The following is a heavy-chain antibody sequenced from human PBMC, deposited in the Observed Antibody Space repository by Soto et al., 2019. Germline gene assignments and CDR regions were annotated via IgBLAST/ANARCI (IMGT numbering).Heavy chain of an antibody. CDR3: ARSWALRYLDWLQGFHYYGMDV. CDR2: INHSGST. Sequence: PSETLSLTCAVYGGSFSGYYWSWIRQPPGKGLEWIGEINHSGSTNYNPSLKSRVTISVDTSKNQFSLKLSSVTAADTAVYYCARSWALRYLDWLQGFHYYGMDVWGQGTTFTVSX. V-gene: IGHV4-34*01. D-gene: IGHD3-9*01. J-gene: IGHJ6*02. CDR1: GGSFSGYY.